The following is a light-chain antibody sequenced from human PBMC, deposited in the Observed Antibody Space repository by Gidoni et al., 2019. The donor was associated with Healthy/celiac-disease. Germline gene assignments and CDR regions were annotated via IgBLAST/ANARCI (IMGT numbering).Light chain of an antibody. V-gene: IGKV3-20*01. CDR1: QSVSSSY. CDR2: GAS. CDR3: QQYGSSRELT. J-gene: IGKJ4*01. Sequence: EIVLTQSPGTLSLSPGERATLSCRASQSVSSSYLAWYQQKPGQAPRLLIYGASSRATGIPDRFSGSESGTDFTLTISRLEPEDFAVYYCQQYGSSRELTFGGGTKVEIK.